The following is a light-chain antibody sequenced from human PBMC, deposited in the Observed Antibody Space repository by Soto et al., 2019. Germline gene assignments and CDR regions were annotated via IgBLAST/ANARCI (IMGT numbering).Light chain of an antibody. CDR1: QSISSW. V-gene: IGKV1-5*03. Sequence: DIQMTQSPSTLSASVGDRVTITCRASQSISSWLAWYQQKPGKAPKLLIYKASSLESGVPSRFSGSGSGTEFTLTISSLQPGDFATYYCQQYNSYPWTFGQGAKVEIK. J-gene: IGKJ1*01. CDR3: QQYNSYPWT. CDR2: KAS.